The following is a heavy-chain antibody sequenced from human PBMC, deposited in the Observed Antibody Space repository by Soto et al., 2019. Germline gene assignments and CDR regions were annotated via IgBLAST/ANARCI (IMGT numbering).Heavy chain of an antibody. J-gene: IGHJ6*03. CDR1: GFTFSSYA. V-gene: IGHV3-48*01. CDR3: ARDSVVVVAANIYYYYMDV. D-gene: IGHD2-15*01. Sequence: GGSLRLSCAASGFTFSSYAMSWVRQAPGKGLEWVSYISSSSSTIYYADSVKGRFTISRDNAKNSLYLQMNSLRAEDTAVYYCARDSVVVVAANIYYYYMDVWGKGTTVTVFS. CDR2: ISSSSSTI.